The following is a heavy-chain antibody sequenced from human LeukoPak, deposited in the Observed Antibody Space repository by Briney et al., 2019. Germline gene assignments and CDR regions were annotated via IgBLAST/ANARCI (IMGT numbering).Heavy chain of an antibody. D-gene: IGHD2-2*02. CDR2: IYYSGST. Sequence: SETLSLTCTVSGGSISSSSYYWGWIRQPPGKGLEWIGSIYYSGSTYYNPSLKSRVTISVDTSKNQFSLKLSSVTAADTAVYYCARPSDIVVVPAAILHDAFDIWGQGTMVTVSS. V-gene: IGHV4-39*01. J-gene: IGHJ3*02. CDR3: ARPSDIVVVPAAILHDAFDI. CDR1: GGSISSSSYY.